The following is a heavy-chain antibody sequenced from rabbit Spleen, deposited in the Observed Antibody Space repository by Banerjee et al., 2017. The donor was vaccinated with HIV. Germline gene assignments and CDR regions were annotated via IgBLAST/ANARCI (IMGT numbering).Heavy chain of an antibody. J-gene: IGHJ6*01. V-gene: IGHV1S47*01. CDR1: GIDLISNA. CDR2: IYPGFGIT. D-gene: IGHD4-1*01. CDR3: TRNANGGWDL. Sequence: QEQLVESGGGLVQPGGSLTLSCKASGIDLISNAMSWVRQAPGKGLEWIGDIYPGFGITNYANWVKGRFTISSDNAQNTVDLQMNSLTAADTATYFCTRNANGGWDLWGQGTLVTVS.